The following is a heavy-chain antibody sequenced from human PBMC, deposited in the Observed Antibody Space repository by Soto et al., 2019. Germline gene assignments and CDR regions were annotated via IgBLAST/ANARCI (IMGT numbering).Heavy chain of an antibody. D-gene: IGHD6-13*01. CDR3: AGSLGIAAAGKGNWFDP. J-gene: IGHJ5*02. CDR2: IIPILGIA. Sequence: QVQLVQSGAEVKKPGSSVKVSCKASGGTFSSYTISWVRQAPGQGLEWMGRIIPILGIANYAQKLQGRVTITADKSTSTAYMELSSLRSEDTAVYYCAGSLGIAAAGKGNWFDPWGQGTLVTVSS. V-gene: IGHV1-69*02. CDR1: GGTFSSYT.